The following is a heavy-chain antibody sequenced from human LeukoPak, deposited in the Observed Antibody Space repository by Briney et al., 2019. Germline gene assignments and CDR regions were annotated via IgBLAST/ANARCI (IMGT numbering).Heavy chain of an antibody. J-gene: IGHJ4*02. V-gene: IGHV1-18*01. CDR2: ISAYNGNT. CDR3: AREGGFGEFNFDY. CDR1: GYTFISYG. D-gene: IGHD3-10*01. Sequence: ASVKVSCKASGYTFISYGLSWVRQAPGQGLEWMGWISAYNGNTNYAQNVQGRVTMTTDTSTSTAYMELRSLRSDDTAVYYCAREGGFGEFNFDYWDQGTLVTVSS.